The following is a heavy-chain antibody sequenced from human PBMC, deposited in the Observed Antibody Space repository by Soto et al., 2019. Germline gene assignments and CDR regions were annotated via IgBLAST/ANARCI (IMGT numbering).Heavy chain of an antibody. CDR3: VRNGNGTPYYFDY. V-gene: IGHV5-10-1*03. Sequence: EVQLVQSGAEVEKPGESLRLSCQGSGYRFISYWISWVRQMPGKGLEWVGRSDASDSYIVYNPSFQGHFTISIDTSINTAFLEWRSLQASDTAMYYCVRNGNGTPYYFDYWGRGTLVPVSS. CDR2: SDASDSYI. D-gene: IGHD1-1*01. J-gene: IGHJ4*02. CDR1: GYRFISYW.